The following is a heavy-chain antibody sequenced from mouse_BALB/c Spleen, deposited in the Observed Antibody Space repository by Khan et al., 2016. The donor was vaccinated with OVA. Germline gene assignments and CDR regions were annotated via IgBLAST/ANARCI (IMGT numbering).Heavy chain of an antibody. J-gene: IGHJ2*01. CDR3: TKIYRSAFYY. D-gene: IGHD1-1*01. Sequence: EVQLQESGPELVRPGASVKISCTASGYSFTGYFMNWVMQSHGKSLEWIGRINPHIGETFYNQRFKDKATLTVDESSHTAHMELRSLASEDSSVYLCTKIYRSAFYYWGQGTTLKVAS. V-gene: IGHV1-20*02. CDR1: GYSFTGYF. CDR2: INPHIGET.